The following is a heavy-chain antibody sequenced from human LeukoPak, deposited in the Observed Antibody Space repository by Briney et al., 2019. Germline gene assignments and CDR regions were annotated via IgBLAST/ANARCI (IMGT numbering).Heavy chain of an antibody. D-gene: IGHD3-10*01. CDR1: GGSISGYF. CDR2: MYISGST. J-gene: IGHJ4*02. Sequence: SETLSLTCSVSGGSISGYFWSWIRQPPGKELEWIGHMYISGSTNYNPSLKSRVTISVDTSKNQFSLKLSSVTAADTAVYYCARGPPITMVRGVMHFDYWGQGTLVTVSS. V-gene: IGHV4-59*01. CDR3: ARGPPITMVRGVMHFDY.